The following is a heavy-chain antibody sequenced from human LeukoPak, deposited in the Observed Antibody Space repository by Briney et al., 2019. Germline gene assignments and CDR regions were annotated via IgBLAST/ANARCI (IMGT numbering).Heavy chain of an antibody. J-gene: IGHJ4*02. D-gene: IGHD2-15*01. CDR2: VHHSGST. CDR3: ARYCSGGSCYTPGL. V-gene: IGHV4-38-2*02. Sequence: ETLSLTCTVSGYSISSGYYWGWIRQPPGKGLEWIGSVHHSGSTYYNPSLKSRATISVDTSKNQFSLKLSSVTAADTAVYYCARYCSGGSCYTPGLWGQGTLVTVSS. CDR1: GYSISSGYY.